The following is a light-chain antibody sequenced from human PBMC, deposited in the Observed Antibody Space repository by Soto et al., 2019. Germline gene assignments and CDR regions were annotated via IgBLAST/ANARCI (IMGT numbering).Light chain of an antibody. J-gene: IGLJ1*01. Sequence: QAASVSGSPGQSITISCTGTSSDVGGYNYVSWYQHHPGKVPQLMIYDVSNRPSGVSNRFSGSKSGNTASLTISGLQAEDEADYYCYSYTSSNTYVFGTGTKLTV. V-gene: IGLV2-14*03. CDR2: DVS. CDR1: SSDVGGYNY. CDR3: YSYTSSNTYV.